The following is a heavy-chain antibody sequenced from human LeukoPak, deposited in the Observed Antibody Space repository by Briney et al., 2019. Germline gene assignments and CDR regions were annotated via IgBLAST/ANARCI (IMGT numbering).Heavy chain of an antibody. V-gene: IGHV3-11*01. Sequence: PGGSLRLSCAGSGFTLNNFHMSWIRQAPGKGLECVSEISSGGNTKHYADSVKGRFSISRDTAKNSLYLQMNSLRAEDTAMYYCARLNWGYVDWGQGILVTVSS. CDR1: GFTLNNFH. CDR3: ARLNWGYVD. J-gene: IGHJ4*02. CDR2: ISSGGNTK. D-gene: IGHD7-27*01.